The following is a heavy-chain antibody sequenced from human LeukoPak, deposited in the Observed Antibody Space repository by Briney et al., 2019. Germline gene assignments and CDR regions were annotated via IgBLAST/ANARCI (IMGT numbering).Heavy chain of an antibody. CDR1: GFTFSSYT. CDR3: AKDNSSSFDY. Sequence: GGSLRLSCAASGFTFSSYTMHWVRQAPGKGLESVSAINSNGGSTYYANSVKGRFTISRDNSKNTLYLQMNSLRAEDTAVYYCAKDNSSSFDYWGQGTLVTVSS. D-gene: IGHD6-13*01. J-gene: IGHJ4*02. CDR2: INSNGGST. V-gene: IGHV3-64*01.